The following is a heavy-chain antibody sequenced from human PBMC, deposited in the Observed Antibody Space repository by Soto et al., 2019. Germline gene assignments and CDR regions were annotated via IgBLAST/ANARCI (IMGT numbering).Heavy chain of an antibody. J-gene: IGHJ4*02. CDR3: ARDPGLTGVYYFDY. CDR1: GFTFSSYS. CDR2: ISSSSSTI. D-gene: IGHD7-27*01. V-gene: IGHV3-48*02. Sequence: GESLKISCAASGFTFSSYSMNWVRQAPGKGLEWVSYISSSSSTIYYADSVKGRFTISRDNAKNSLYLQMNSLRDEDTAVYYCARDPGLTGVYYFDYGGQGTLVTVSS.